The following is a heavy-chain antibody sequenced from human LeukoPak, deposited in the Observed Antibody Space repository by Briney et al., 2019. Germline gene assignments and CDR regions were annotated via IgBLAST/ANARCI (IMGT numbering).Heavy chain of an antibody. V-gene: IGHV4-59*12. D-gene: IGHD4-17*01. CDR3: ARDPTTVTTIFDS. CDR1: GGSISSYY. CDR2: IYYSGST. J-gene: IGHJ4*02. Sequence: PSETLSLTCTVSGGSISSYYWSWIRQPPGKGLEWIGYIYYSGSTNYNPSLKSRVSMSGDTSKNQVSPKLRSVTAADTAVYYCARDPTTVTTIFDSWGQGTLVTVSS.